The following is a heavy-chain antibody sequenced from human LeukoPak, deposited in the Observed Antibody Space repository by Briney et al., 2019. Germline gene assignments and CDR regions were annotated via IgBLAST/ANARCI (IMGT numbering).Heavy chain of an antibody. V-gene: IGHV4-39*01. CDR1: GGSISSSSYY. Sequence: SETLSLTCTVSGGSISSSSYYWGWIRQPPGKGLEWIGSIYYSGSTYYNPSLKSRVTISVDTSKNQFSLKLSSVTAADTAVYYCASHSSGWYYFDYWGQGTRVTVSS. D-gene: IGHD6-19*01. CDR2: IYYSGST. J-gene: IGHJ4*02. CDR3: ASHSSGWYYFDY.